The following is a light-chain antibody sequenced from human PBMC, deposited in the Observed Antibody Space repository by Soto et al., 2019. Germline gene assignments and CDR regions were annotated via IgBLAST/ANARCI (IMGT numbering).Light chain of an antibody. CDR2: KAS. Sequence: DLQMTQSPSTLSASVGDTVIITCRASQSISSWLAWYQQKPGRAPKLLIYKASTLESGVPSRFSGIGSGADFTLIISNLQPDDFATYYCQEYSSYSHSTFGPGTKVDIK. V-gene: IGKV1-5*03. CDR3: QEYSSYSHST. CDR1: QSISSW. J-gene: IGKJ3*01.